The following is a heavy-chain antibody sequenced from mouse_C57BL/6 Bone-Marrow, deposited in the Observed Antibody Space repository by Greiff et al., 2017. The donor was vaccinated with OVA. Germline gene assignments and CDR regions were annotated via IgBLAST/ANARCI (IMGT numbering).Heavy chain of an antibody. CDR1: GYSFTDYN. D-gene: IGHD2-5*01. V-gene: IGHV1-39*01. CDR3: ARRDYSNHEAMDY. Sequence: VQLQQSGPELVKPGASVKISCKASGYSFTDYNMNWVKQSHGKSLEWIGVINPNYGTTSYNQKFKGKATLTVDQSSSTAYMQLNSLTSEDSAGYDCARRDYSNHEAMDYWGQGTSVTVSS. J-gene: IGHJ4*01. CDR2: INPNYGTT.